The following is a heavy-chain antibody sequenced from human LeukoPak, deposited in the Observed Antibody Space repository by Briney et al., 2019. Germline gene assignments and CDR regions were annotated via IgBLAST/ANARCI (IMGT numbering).Heavy chain of an antibody. CDR1: GFTFSSYG. D-gene: IGHD3-22*01. CDR3: AKENIWDYENWFDP. CDR2: ISYDGSNK. Sequence: GRSLRLSCAASGFTFSSYGMHWVRQAPGKGLEWVAVISYDGSNKYYADSVKGRFTISRDNSKNTLYLQMNSLRAEDTAVYYCAKENIWDYENWFDPWGQGTLVTVSS. J-gene: IGHJ5*02. V-gene: IGHV3-30*18.